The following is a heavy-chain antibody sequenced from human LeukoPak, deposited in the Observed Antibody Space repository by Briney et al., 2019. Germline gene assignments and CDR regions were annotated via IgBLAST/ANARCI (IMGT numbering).Heavy chain of an antibody. CDR1: GFTFGDYY. J-gene: IGHJ4*02. D-gene: IGHD5-12*01. Sequence: KTGGSLRLSCAASGFTFGDYYMSWIRQTPGKGLEWVSYIDGPGSDTVYTDSVRGRFTISRDNAKNSPYLQMNSLRAEDTAVYYCARVLRGYGDYGGLWGQGTLVTVSS. V-gene: IGHV3-11*05. CDR2: IDGPGSDT. CDR3: ARVLRGYGDYGGL.